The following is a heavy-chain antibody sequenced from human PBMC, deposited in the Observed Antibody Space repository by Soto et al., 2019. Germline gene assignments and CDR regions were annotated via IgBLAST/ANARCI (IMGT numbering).Heavy chain of an antibody. CDR2: ISYDGSNK. D-gene: IGHD3-9*01. V-gene: IGHV3-30-3*01. CDR3: ARGILRYFDSTGEHNWYDP. Sequence: QVQLVESGGGVVQPGRSLRLSCAASGFTFSSYAMHWVRQAPGKGLEWVAVISYDGSNKYYADSVKGRFTISRDNSKNTLYLQMNSLRAEDTAVYYCARGILRYFDSTGEHNWYDPWGQGTLVTVSS. CDR1: GFTFSSYA. J-gene: IGHJ5*02.